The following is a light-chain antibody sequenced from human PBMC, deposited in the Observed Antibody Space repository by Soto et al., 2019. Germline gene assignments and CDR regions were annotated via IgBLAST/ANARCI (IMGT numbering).Light chain of an antibody. CDR3: QSYDSSLSGKV. Sequence: QSVLTQPPSASGSPGQSVTISCTGTKNDIGVYDFVSWYQHHPGKAPRLIIYEVVQRPSGVPDRFSGSKSGNTASLTVSGLQAADEADYYCQSYDSSLSGKVFGTGTKVTVL. V-gene: IGLV2-8*01. CDR2: EVV. J-gene: IGLJ1*01. CDR1: KNDIGVYDF.